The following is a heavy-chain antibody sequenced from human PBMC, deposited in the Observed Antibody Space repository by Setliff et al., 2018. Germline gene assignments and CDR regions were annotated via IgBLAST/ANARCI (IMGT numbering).Heavy chain of an antibody. D-gene: IGHD3-10*01. Sequence: PSETLSLTCTVSGGSISSGSNYWSWIRQPAGRGLEWIGHIDPSGNTNYHPSLKSRVTISGDTSKNQFSLKLTSVTAADTAVYFCARSLGSGSYYNSRPSYSDYWGQGTLVTVSS. V-gene: IGHV4-61*09. J-gene: IGHJ4*02. CDR2: IDPSGNT. CDR1: GGSISSGSNY. CDR3: ARSLGSGSYYNSRPSYSDY.